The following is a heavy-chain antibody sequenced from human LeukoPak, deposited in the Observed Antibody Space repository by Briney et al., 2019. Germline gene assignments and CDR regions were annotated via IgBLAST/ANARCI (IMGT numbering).Heavy chain of an antibody. V-gene: IGHV4-34*01. CDR2: INHSGST. CDR3: ARGRYCSSTSRYFGRVNWFDP. J-gene: IGHJ5*02. Sequence: SETLSLTCAVYGGSFSGYYWSWIRQPPGKGLEWIGEINHSGSTNYNPSLKSRVTISVDTSKNQFSLKLSSVTAADTAVYYCARGRYCSSTSRYFGRVNWFDPWGQGTLVTVSS. D-gene: IGHD2-2*01. CDR1: GGSFSGYY.